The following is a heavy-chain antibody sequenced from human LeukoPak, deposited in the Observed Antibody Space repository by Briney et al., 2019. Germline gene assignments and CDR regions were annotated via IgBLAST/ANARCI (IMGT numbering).Heavy chain of an antibody. D-gene: IGHD3-22*01. CDR3: AKDGRDYYDSSGYYDY. J-gene: IGHJ4*02. CDR2: ISYDGSNE. V-gene: IGHV3-30*18. CDR1: GFTFSTYG. Sequence: PGGSLRLSCAASGFTFSTYGMHWVRQAPGKGLEWVAVISYDGSNEFYADSVKGRFTISRDNSENTLYLQMNSLRAEDTAVYCCAKDGRDYYDSSGYYDYWGQGTLVTVSS.